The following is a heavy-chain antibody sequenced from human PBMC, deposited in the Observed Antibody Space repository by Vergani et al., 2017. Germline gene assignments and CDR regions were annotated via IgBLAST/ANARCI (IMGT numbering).Heavy chain of an antibody. CDR3: AKDRGIAVAGTLAFDY. D-gene: IGHD6-19*01. Sequence: EVQLVESGGGLVQPGRSLRLSCAASGFTFDDYAMHWVRQAPGKGLEWVSGISWNSGSIGYADSVKGRFTISRDNAKNSLYLQMNRLRAEDTALYYCAKDRGIAVAGTLAFDYWGQGTLVTVSS. CDR1: GFTFDDYA. CDR2: ISWNSGSI. V-gene: IGHV3-9*01. J-gene: IGHJ4*02.